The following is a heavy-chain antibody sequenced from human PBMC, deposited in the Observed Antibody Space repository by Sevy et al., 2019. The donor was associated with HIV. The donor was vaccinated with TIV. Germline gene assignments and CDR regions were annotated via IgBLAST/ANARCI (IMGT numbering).Heavy chain of an antibody. D-gene: IGHD2-15*01. CDR2: INQDASEI. CDR3: ARALYSSDSN. V-gene: IGHV3-7*01. CDR1: GFIFSNFG. Sequence: GGSLRLSCAASGFIFSNFGINWVRQAPGKGLEWVANINQDASEIHYVDSVKGRFTISRDNAKNSLYLQMNSLRVEDTAVYYCARALYSSDSNWGQGTLVTVSS. J-gene: IGHJ4*02.